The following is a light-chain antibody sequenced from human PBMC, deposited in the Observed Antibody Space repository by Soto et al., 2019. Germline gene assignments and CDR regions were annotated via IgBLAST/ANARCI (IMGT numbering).Light chain of an antibody. Sequence: QSALTQPASVSGSPGQSITISCTGTSSDVGSYNLVSWCQQYPGKAPKVMIYEGTKRPSGISKRFSGSKSGSTASLTISGLQAEDEADYYCCSYAGDSTLVFGGGTKLTVL. CDR3: CSYAGDSTLV. J-gene: IGLJ3*02. CDR1: SSDVGSYNL. V-gene: IGLV2-23*01. CDR2: EGT.